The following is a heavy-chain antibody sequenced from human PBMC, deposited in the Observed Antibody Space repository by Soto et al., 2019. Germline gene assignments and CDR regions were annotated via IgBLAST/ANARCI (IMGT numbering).Heavy chain of an antibody. J-gene: IGHJ4*02. Sequence: LSLTCTVSGGSISSGGYYWSWIRQHPGKGLEWIGYIYYSGSTYYNPSLKSRVTISVDTSKNQFSLKLSSVTAADTAVYYCARVRYSSSWRIDYWGQGTLVTVSS. CDR2: IYYSGST. CDR3: ARVRYSSSWRIDY. V-gene: IGHV4-31*03. CDR1: GGSISSGGYY. D-gene: IGHD6-13*01.